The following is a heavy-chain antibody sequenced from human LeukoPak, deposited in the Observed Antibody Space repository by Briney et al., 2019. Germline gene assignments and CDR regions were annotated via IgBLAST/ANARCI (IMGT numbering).Heavy chain of an antibody. Sequence: GGSLRLSCAASGFTFSSYSMNWVRQAPGKGLEWVSGISERGGSTNYADSVKGRFIISRDTSKNKVYLQMNSLRVEDTAVYFCAKRGIVIRAVIIIGFHKEAYYFDYWGQGILVTVSS. CDR3: AKRGIVIRAVIIIGFHKEAYYFDY. CDR1: GFTFSSYS. D-gene: IGHD3-10*01. V-gene: IGHV3-23*01. J-gene: IGHJ4*02. CDR2: ISERGGST.